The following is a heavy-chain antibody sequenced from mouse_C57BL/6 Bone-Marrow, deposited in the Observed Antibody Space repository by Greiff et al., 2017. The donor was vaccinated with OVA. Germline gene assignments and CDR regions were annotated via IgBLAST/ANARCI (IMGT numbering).Heavy chain of an antibody. D-gene: IGHD1-1*02. Sequence: VQLQQSGAELVMPGASVKLSCTASGFNIKDDYMHWVKQRPEQGLEWIGWIDPENGDTEYASKFQGKATITADTSSNTAYLQLSSLTSEDTAVYYCTTGGLDYWGQGTTLTVSS. V-gene: IGHV14-4*01. CDR1: GFNIKDDY. CDR2: IDPENGDT. CDR3: TTGGLDY. J-gene: IGHJ2*01.